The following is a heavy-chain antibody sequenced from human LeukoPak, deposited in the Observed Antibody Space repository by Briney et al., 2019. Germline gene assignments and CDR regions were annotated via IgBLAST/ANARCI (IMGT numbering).Heavy chain of an antibody. CDR3: ARNPGTEYYYGMDV. CDR1: GGTFSSYA. CDR2: IIPIFGTA. D-gene: IGHD1-14*01. Sequence: SVKVSCKASGGTFSSYAISWVRHALGQGLEWMGGIIPIFGTANNAQKFQGRVTITADESTSTAYMELSSLRSEDTAVYYCARNPGTEYYYGMDVWGQGTTVTVSS. V-gene: IGHV1-69*01. J-gene: IGHJ6*02.